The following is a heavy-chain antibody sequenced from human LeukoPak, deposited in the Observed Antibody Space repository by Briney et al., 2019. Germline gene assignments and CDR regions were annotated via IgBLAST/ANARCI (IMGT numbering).Heavy chain of an antibody. CDR2: ISGSDGRL. D-gene: IGHD1-14*01. J-gene: IGHJ4*01. CDR1: GFTFSSYA. Sequence: GGSLRLSCAASGFTFSSYAMSWVRQAPGKGLEWVSAISGSDGRLFYADSVKGRFTISRDNSKNTLHLQMNSLRAEDTAVYYCAKESPYRAPTRTYYFDYWGQEPWSPSPQ. CDR3: AKESPYRAPTRTYYFDY. V-gene: IGHV3-23*01.